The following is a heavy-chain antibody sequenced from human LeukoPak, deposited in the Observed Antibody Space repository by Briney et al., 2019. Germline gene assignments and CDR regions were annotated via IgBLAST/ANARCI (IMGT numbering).Heavy chain of an antibody. Sequence: SETLSLSCTVSGGSIISSDDDWGWIRQPPGKGLEWIGSIFYTGSTYYNPSLKSRVTLSVDESKNKFSLEMTSVTAADSAVYYYVRLPCLGISGHCHYYYYHMDVWGNGATVTVSS. J-gene: IGHJ6*03. D-gene: IGHD2-21*02. V-gene: IGHV4-39*01. CDR3: VRLPCLGISGHCHYYYYHMDV. CDR1: GGSIISSDDD. CDR2: IFYTGST.